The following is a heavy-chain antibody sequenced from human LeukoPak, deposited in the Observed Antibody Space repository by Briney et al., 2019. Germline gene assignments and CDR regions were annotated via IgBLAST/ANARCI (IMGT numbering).Heavy chain of an antibody. J-gene: IGHJ3*02. D-gene: IGHD2-15*01. Sequence: GGSLRLSCAASGFTFSSYSMNWVRQAPGKGLEWVSSISSGSSYIYYADSVKGRFTISRDNAKNSLYLQMSSLRAEDTAVYYCAILTHGAFDIWGQGTMVTVSS. V-gene: IGHV3-21*01. CDR2: ISSGSSYI. CDR1: GFTFSSYS. CDR3: AILTHGAFDI.